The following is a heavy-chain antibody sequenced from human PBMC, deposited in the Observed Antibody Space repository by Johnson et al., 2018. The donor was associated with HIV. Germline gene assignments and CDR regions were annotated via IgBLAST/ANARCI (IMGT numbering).Heavy chain of an antibody. V-gene: IGHV3-7*01. CDR1: GFTFSSYW. CDR2: IKQDGSEK. CDR3: MVAPRPGDVFDI. J-gene: IGHJ3*02. Sequence: VQLVESGGGLVQPGGSLRLSCAASGFTFSSYWMSWVRQAPGKGLEWVANIKQDGSEKYYVDSVKGRFTISRDNAKNSLHLQMNSLRVEDTALYYCMVAPRPGDVFDIWGQGTMVTVSS. D-gene: IGHD2-8*01.